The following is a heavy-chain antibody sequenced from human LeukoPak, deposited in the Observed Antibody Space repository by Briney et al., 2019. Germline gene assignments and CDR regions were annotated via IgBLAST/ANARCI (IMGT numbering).Heavy chain of an antibody. CDR3: ARERRGGFDY. V-gene: IGHV4-39*07. Sequence: PSETLSLTCTVSGGSISSSSYYWGWIRQPPGKGLEWIGSIYYSGSTYYNPSLKSRVTISVDTSKNQFSLKLSSVTAADTAVYYCARERRGGFDYWGQGTLVTVSS. D-gene: IGHD3-16*01. CDR2: IYYSGST. CDR1: GGSISSSSYY. J-gene: IGHJ4*02.